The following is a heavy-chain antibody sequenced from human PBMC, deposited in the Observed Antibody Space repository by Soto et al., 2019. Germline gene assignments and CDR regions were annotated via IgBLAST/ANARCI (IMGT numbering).Heavy chain of an antibody. D-gene: IGHD2-8*01. CDR3: ATVSCTTHTCHVQALDS. CDR1: GFTFSSYE. CDR2: ISSAGDSS. V-gene: IGHV3-48*03. Sequence: PGGSLRLSCAASGFTFSSYEMNWVRQAPGKTLEWVSYISSAGDSSYYADSVKSRFTISRDNAKNSLYLQMNSLRVEDTAVYYCATVSCTTHTCHVQALDSWGQGTLVTVSS. J-gene: IGHJ4*02.